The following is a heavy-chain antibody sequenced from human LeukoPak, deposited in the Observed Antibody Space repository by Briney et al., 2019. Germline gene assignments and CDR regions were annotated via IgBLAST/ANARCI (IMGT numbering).Heavy chain of an antibody. Sequence: GGSLRLSCAASGFTFSSYWMSWVRQAPGKGLEWVANIKQDGSEKYYVDSVKGRFTISRDNAKNSLYLQMNSLRAEDTAVYYCARDLDFWSGLPHHHAFDIWGQGTMVTVSS. CDR3: ARDLDFWSGLPHHHAFDI. CDR1: GFTFSSYW. J-gene: IGHJ3*02. CDR2: IKQDGSEK. V-gene: IGHV3-7*01. D-gene: IGHD3-3*01.